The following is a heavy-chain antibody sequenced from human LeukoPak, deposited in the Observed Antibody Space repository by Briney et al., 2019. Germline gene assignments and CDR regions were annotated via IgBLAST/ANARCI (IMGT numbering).Heavy chain of an antibody. CDR1: GFTFSSYG. D-gene: IGHD6-19*01. CDR3: ATATTSGWLLE. CDR2: IWYDGSNK. J-gene: IGHJ4*02. V-gene: IGHV3-33*01. Sequence: GGSLRLSCAASGFTFSSYGMHWVRQAPGKGLEWVAVIWYDGSNKYYADSAKGRFTISRDNSKNTLYLQMNSLRAEDTAVYYCATATTSGWLLEWGQGTLVTVSS.